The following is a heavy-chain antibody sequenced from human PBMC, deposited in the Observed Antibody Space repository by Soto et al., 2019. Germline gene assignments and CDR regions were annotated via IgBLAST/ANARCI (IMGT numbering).Heavy chain of an antibody. V-gene: IGHV4-31*03. J-gene: IGHJ4*02. CDR1: GGSISTVGHY. CDR3: ARATGTLRSRNCDY. Sequence: SETLSLTCSVPGGSISTVGHYWTWIRQPPGKGLEWIGSIYHTGSTYYSKSLRSRLTMSVDTSKSQFSLRLSSVTAADTAVHYCARATGTLRSRNCDYWGQGSLVTVSS. D-gene: IGHD1-1*01. CDR2: IYHTGST.